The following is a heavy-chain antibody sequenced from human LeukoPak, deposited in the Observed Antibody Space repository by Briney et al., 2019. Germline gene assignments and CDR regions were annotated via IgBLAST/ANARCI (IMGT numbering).Heavy chain of an antibody. CDR2: ISGSGGST. CDR1: GFTFSSYA. D-gene: IGHD2-15*01. CDR3: AKDGVVVVAATDDAFDI. J-gene: IGHJ3*02. Sequence: PGGSLRLSCAAYGFTFSSYAMSWVRQAPGKGLEWVSAISGSGGSTYYADSVKGRFTISRDNSKNTLYLQMNSLRAEDTAVYYCAKDGVVVVAATDDAFDIWGQGTMVTVSS. V-gene: IGHV3-23*01.